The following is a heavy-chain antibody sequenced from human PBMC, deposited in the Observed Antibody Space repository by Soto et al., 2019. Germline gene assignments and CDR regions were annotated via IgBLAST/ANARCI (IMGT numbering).Heavy chain of an antibody. D-gene: IGHD5-18*01. CDR3: ARDYSYGKPFDS. Sequence: QVQLVESGGGVVQPGRSLRLSCEASGFTFSSYGMHWVRQAPGKGLEWVAVIWYDGSNKYYADSVKGRFTISRDNSKNPLYLQMNSLRAEDTAVYYCARDYSYGKPFDSWGQGTLVTVSS. CDR1: GFTFSSYG. J-gene: IGHJ4*02. CDR2: IWYDGSNK. V-gene: IGHV3-33*01.